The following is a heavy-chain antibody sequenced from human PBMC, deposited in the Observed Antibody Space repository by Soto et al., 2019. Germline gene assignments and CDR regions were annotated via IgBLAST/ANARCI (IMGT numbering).Heavy chain of an antibody. CDR3: ARGGMGCSGGSCHDPTHYMDV. Sequence: EVQLVESGGGLVQPGGSLRLSCAASGFTFSSYDMHWVRQATGKGLEWVSAIGTAGDTYYPGSVKGRFTISRENAKNSLYLQMNSLRAGDTAVYYCARGGMGCSGGSCHDPTHYMDVWGKGTTVTVSS. V-gene: IGHV3-13*01. CDR2: IGTAGDT. J-gene: IGHJ6*03. D-gene: IGHD2-15*01. CDR1: GFTFSSYD.